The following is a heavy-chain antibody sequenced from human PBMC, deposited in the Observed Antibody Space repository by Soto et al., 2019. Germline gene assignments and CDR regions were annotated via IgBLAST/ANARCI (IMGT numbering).Heavy chain of an antibody. CDR1: GGSMSGYY. CDR3: AGNIAAAGRRYYGMDV. J-gene: IGHJ6*02. Sequence: QVQLQESGPGLVKPSETLSLTCTVSGGSMSGYYWSWIQQSAGKGLEWIGRVYTSETTYYNPSLKSRVTMSLDTSKNQFALNLYSLTAADTAVYYCAGNIAAAGRRYYGMDVWGQGTTVTVSS. CDR2: VYTSETT. D-gene: IGHD6-13*01. V-gene: IGHV4-4*07.